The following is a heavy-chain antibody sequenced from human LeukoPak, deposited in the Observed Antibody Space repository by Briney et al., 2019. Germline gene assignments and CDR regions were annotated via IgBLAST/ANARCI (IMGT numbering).Heavy chain of an antibody. J-gene: IGHJ4*02. CDR2: IYHSGST. V-gene: IGHV4-4*02. Sequence: SETLSLTCAVSGGSISSSNWWSWVRQPPGKGLEWIGEIYHSGSTNYNPSLKSRVIISVDKSKNQFSLKLSSVTAADTAVYYCARDRGPGWSFRYIDYWGQGTLVTVSS. CDR1: GGSISSSNW. D-gene: IGHD6-19*01. CDR3: ARDRGPGWSFRYIDY.